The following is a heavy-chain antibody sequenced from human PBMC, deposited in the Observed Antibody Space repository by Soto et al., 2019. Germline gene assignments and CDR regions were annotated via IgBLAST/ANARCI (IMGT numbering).Heavy chain of an antibody. Sequence: QVQLQESGPRLVKPSETLSLTCIVSGGSISSYYWSWIRQPPGKGLEWIGYIYYSGSTNYNPSLKSRVTISVDTSKNQFSLKLSSVTDADTAVYYCARAVLPATAPFDYWGQGTLVTVSS. CDR3: ARAVLPATAPFDY. CDR2: IYYSGST. V-gene: IGHV4-59*01. J-gene: IGHJ4*02. CDR1: GGSISSYY. D-gene: IGHD2-2*01.